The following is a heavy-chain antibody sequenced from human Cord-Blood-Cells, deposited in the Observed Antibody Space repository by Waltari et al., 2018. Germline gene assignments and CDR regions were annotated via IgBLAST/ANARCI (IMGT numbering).Heavy chain of an antibody. J-gene: IGHJ5*02. CDR2: IIPIFGTA. CDR3: ARDPKGCSGGSCYSGWFDP. Sequence: QVQLEQSGAEVEKPGASVMVSCQASGGTFISYAISRVRQAPGQGVEWMGVIIPIFGTANYAQKFQGRVTITADKSTSTAYMELSSLRSEDTAVYYCARDPKGCSGGSCYSGWFDPWGQGTLVTVSS. V-gene: IGHV1-69*06. D-gene: IGHD2-15*01. CDR1: GGTFISYA.